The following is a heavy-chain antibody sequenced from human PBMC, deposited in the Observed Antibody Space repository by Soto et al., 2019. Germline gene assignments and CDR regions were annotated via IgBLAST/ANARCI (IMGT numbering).Heavy chain of an antibody. Sequence: SETLSLTCAVAGYSIRSGYFWGWIRQPPGKGLEWIGSMYHSGITYYNLSLKSRVTISVDTSKNQLSLKLSSATAADTAVYYCARSMYSTSAQLYYGMDVWGQGTTVTVSS. CDR1: GYSIRSGYF. J-gene: IGHJ6*02. CDR3: ARSMYSTSAQLYYGMDV. V-gene: IGHV4-38-2*01. D-gene: IGHD6-6*01. CDR2: MYHSGIT.